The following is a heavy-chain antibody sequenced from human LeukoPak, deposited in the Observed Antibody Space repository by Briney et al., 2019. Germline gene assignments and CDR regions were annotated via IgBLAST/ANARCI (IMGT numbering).Heavy chain of an antibody. CDR1: GGSFSGCY. V-gene: IGHV4-34*01. D-gene: IGHD6-19*01. Sequence: SETLSLTCAVYGGSFSGCYWSWIRQPPGKGLEWIGEINHSGSTNYNPSLKSRVTISVDTSKNQFSLKLSSVTAADTAVYYCARGIAVAGTGFDYWGQGTLVTVSS. CDR3: ARGIAVAGTGFDY. CDR2: INHSGST. J-gene: IGHJ4*02.